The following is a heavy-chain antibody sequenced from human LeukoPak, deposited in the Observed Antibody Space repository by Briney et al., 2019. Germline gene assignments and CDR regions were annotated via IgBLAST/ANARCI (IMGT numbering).Heavy chain of an antibody. CDR3: AKESYYDILTGYMGFSWFDP. CDR2: ISGSGGST. Sequence: GGSLRLSCVASGFSFTTYAMSWVRQAPGKGLEWVSAISGSGGSTYYADSVKGRFTISRDNSKNTLYLQMNSLRAEDTAVYYCAKESYYDILTGYMGFSWFDPWGQGTLVTVSS. V-gene: IGHV3-23*01. J-gene: IGHJ5*02. CDR1: GFSFTTYA. D-gene: IGHD3-9*01.